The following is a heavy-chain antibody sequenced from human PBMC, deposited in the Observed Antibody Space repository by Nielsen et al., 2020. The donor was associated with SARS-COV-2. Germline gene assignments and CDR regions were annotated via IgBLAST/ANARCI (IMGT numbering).Heavy chain of an antibody. CDR3: AKGLFDFWSGHYYYFDY. J-gene: IGHJ4*02. Sequence: SLKISCAASKFTFDHYAMHWVRQAPGKGLEWVSGISWNSGNTGYADSVKGRFTISRDNSKNTPYLQLNSLRAEDTAIYYCAKGLFDFWSGHYYYFDYWGQGTLVAVSS. V-gene: IGHV3-9*01. CDR2: ISWNSGNT. D-gene: IGHD3-3*01. CDR1: KFTFDHYA.